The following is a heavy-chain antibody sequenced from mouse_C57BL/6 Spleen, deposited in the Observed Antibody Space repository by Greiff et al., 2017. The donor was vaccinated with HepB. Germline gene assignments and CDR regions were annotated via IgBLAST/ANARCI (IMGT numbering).Heavy chain of an antibody. CDR3: AGHGDYYGSLDWYFDV. V-gene: IGHV1-62-2*01. CDR1: GYTFTEYT. CDR2: FYPGSGSI. D-gene: IGHD1-1*01. Sequence: QVHVKQSGAELVKPGASVKLSCKASGYTFTEYTIHWVKQRSGQGLEWIGWFYPGSGSIKYNEKFKDKATLTADKSSSTVYMELSRLTSEDSAVYFCAGHGDYYGSLDWYFDVWGTGTTVTVSS. J-gene: IGHJ1*03.